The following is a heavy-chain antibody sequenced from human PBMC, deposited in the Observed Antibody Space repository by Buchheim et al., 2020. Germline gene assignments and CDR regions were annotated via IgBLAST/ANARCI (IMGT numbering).Heavy chain of an antibody. D-gene: IGHD2-2*01. CDR3: AKERGYCSSTSCYVGAFGY. Sequence: EVQLLESGGGLVQPGGSLRLSCAASGFTFSSYAMSWVRQAPGKGLEWVSAISGSGGSTYYADSVKGRFTISRDNSTNTLYLQMNSLRAEDTAVYYCAKERGYCSSTSCYVGAFGYWGQGTL. CDR2: ISGSGGST. J-gene: IGHJ4*02. CDR1: GFTFSSYA. V-gene: IGHV3-23*01.